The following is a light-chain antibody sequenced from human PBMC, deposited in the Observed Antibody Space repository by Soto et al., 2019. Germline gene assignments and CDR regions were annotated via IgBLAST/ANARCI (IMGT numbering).Light chain of an antibody. J-gene: IGKJ4*01. Sequence: DIVMTRTPPSLPVNPGEPATIKCRSSQTILYSSNRQDYLAWYQQKPGQPPKLLIYWASTRESGVPDRFSGSGSGTDFTLTISSLQAEDVAVYCCQQYYSTPLTFGGGTKVDIK. CDR3: QQYYSTPLT. V-gene: IGKV4-1*01. CDR2: WAS. CDR1: QTILYSSNRQDY.